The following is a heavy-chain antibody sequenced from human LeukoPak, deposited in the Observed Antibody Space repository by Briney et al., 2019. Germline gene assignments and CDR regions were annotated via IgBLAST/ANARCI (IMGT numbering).Heavy chain of an antibody. J-gene: IGHJ4*02. V-gene: IGHV4-39*07. CDR2: IYYDGRT. CDR3: ARNYGGNNPPLY. CDR1: GGSITNKNYY. Sequence: SETLSLTCSVSGGSITNKNYYWGWIRQPPGKGLEWIGSIYYDGRTYYNPSLKSRVTISVDTSKNQFSLKLSSVTAADTAVYYCARNYGGNNPPLYWGQGTLVTVSS. D-gene: IGHD4-23*01.